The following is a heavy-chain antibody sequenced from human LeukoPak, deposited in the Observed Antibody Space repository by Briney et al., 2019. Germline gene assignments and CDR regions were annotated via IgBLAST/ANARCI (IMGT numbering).Heavy chain of an antibody. Sequence: GGSLRLSCAASGFTVSSNYMSWVRQAPGKGLEWVSVIYSGGSTYYADFVKGRFTISRDNSKNTLYLQMNSLRAEDTAVYYCARDADQTGDWEDYWGQGTLVTVSS. CDR2: IYSGGST. J-gene: IGHJ4*02. CDR3: ARDADQTGDWEDY. CDR1: GFTVSSNY. V-gene: IGHV3-53*01. D-gene: IGHD7-27*01.